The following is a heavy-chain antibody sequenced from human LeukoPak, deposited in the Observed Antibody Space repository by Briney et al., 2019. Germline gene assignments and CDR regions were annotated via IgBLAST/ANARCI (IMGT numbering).Heavy chain of an antibody. CDR3: AKASMAKGISDY. Sequence: PGGSLRLSCAASGFTFSSYRMNWVRQAPGKGLECVSYISTSSGTKYYADSVKGRFTISRDKAKNSLYLQMNSLRAEDTAVYYCAKASMAKGISDYWGQGTLVTVSS. D-gene: IGHD2/OR15-2a*01. CDR1: GFTFSSYR. J-gene: IGHJ4*02. CDR2: ISTSSGTK. V-gene: IGHV3-48*01.